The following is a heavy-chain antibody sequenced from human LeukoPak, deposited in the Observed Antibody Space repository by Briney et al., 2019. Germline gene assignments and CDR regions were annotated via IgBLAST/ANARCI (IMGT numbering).Heavy chain of an antibody. V-gene: IGHV4-30-4*07. CDR3: ARGSGIAAAGNRWFDP. D-gene: IGHD6-13*01. Sequence: PSQTLSLTCAVSGGSISSGGYSWSWIRQPPGKGLEWIGYIYYSGSTYYNPPLKSRVTISVDTSKNQFSLKLSSVTAADTAVYYCARGSGIAAAGNRWFDPWGQGTLVTVSS. J-gene: IGHJ5*02. CDR2: IYYSGST. CDR1: GGSISSGGYS.